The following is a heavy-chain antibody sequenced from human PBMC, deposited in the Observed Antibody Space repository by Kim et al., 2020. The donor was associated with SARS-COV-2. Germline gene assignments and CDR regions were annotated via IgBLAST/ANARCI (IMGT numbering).Heavy chain of an antibody. J-gene: IGHJ4*02. V-gene: IGHV4-59*09. Sequence: IESGGRTNYHPPLRRRVPRSVDTSKNQYSLKRGSVTAADTAVYYCVRGFDYWGQGTLVTVSS. CDR3: VRGFDY. CDR2: IESGGRT.